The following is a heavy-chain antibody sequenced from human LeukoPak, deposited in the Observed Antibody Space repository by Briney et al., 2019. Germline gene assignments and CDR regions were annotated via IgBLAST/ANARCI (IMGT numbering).Heavy chain of an antibody. CDR2: IRYDGSNK. Sequence: GGSLRLSCAASGFTFSDYYMSWIRQAPGKGLEWVAFIRYDGSNKYYADSVKGRFTISRDNSKNTLYLQMNSLRAEDTAVYYCAKGRAEIVVVVAATDFDYWGQGTLVTVSS. D-gene: IGHD2-15*01. J-gene: IGHJ4*02. CDR1: GFTFSDYY. V-gene: IGHV3-30*02. CDR3: AKGRAEIVVVVAATDFDY.